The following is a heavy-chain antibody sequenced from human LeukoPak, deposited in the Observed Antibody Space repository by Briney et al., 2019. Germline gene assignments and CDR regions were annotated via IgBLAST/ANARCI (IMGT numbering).Heavy chain of an antibody. Sequence: GESLKISFKGSGYSFTSYWIGWVRQMPGKDLEWMGIIYPGDSDTRYSPSFQGQVTISADKSISTAYLQWSSLKASDTAMYYCGGSSGYEAFDIWGQGTMVTVSS. CDR1: GYSFTSYW. V-gene: IGHV5-51*01. CDR2: IYPGDSDT. J-gene: IGHJ3*02. D-gene: IGHD3-22*01. CDR3: GGSSGYEAFDI.